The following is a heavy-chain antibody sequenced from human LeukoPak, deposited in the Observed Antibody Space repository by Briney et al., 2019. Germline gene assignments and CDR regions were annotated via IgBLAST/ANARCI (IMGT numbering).Heavy chain of an antibody. V-gene: IGHV3-30*03. Sequence: GGSLRLSCAASGFTFSSYGMHWVRQAPGKGLEWVAVISYDGSNKYYADSVKGRFTISRDNSKNTLYLQMNSLRAEDTAVYYCQVLGYSGSYSVGGSFDYWGQGTLVTVSS. CDR2: ISYDGSNK. J-gene: IGHJ4*02. D-gene: IGHD1-26*01. CDR3: QVLGYSGSYSVGGSFDY. CDR1: GFTFSSYG.